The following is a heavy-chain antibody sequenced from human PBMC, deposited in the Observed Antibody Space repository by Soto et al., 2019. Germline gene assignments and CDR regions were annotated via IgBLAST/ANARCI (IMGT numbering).Heavy chain of an antibody. V-gene: IGHV3-23*01. D-gene: IGHD4-17*01. CDR3: AKRTSVPGGHLDDY. J-gene: IGHJ4*01. CDR2: ISENGGST. CDR1: GFTFSNYA. Sequence: GGSLRLSCAASGFTFSNYAMSWVRQAPGKGLEWVSAISENGGSTYYADSVKGRFTISRDNSKSALSLQMNSLRAEDTAVYYCAKRTSVPGGHLDDYWGQGTLVTVYS.